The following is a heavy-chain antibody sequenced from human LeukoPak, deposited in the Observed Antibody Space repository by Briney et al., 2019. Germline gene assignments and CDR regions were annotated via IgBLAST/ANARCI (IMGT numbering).Heavy chain of an antibody. CDR1: GGSFSGYY. D-gene: IGHD6-13*01. CDR3: ARVAGYSSSWYVGTDWFDP. Sequence: SETLSLTCAVYGGSFSGYYWSWIRQPPGKGLEWIGEINHSGSTNYNPSLKSRVTISVDTSKNQFSLKLSSVTAADTAVYYCARVAGYSSSWYVGTDWFDPWGQGTLVTVSS. V-gene: IGHV4-34*01. CDR2: INHSGST. J-gene: IGHJ5*02.